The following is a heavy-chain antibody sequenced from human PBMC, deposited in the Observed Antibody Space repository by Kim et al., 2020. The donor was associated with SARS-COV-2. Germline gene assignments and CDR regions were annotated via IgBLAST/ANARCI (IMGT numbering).Heavy chain of an antibody. J-gene: IGHJ6*02. CDR2: TYYRSKWYN. Sequence: SQTLSLTCAISGDSVSSNSAAWNWIRQSPSRGLEWLGRTYYRSKWYNDYAVSVKSRITINPDTSKNQFSLQLNSVTPEDTAVYYCARDHFDIVVVPAAAYSNSYYYGMDVWGQGTTVTVSS. CDR3: ARDHFDIVVVPAAAYSNSYYYGMDV. V-gene: IGHV6-1*01. D-gene: IGHD2-2*01. CDR1: GDSVSSNSAA.